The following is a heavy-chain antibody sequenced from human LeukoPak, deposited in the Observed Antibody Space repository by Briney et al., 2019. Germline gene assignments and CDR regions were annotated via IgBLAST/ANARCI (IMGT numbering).Heavy chain of an antibody. CDR3: ARRGYCSSTSCLNWFDP. Sequence: GESLKISCKGSGYSFTSYWIGWVGQMPGKGLEWMGIIYPGDSDTRYSPSFQGQVTISADKSISTAYLQWSSLKASDTAMYYCARRGYCSSTSCLNWFDPWGQGTLVTVSS. D-gene: IGHD2-2*01. CDR2: IYPGDSDT. V-gene: IGHV5-51*01. CDR1: GYSFTSYW. J-gene: IGHJ5*02.